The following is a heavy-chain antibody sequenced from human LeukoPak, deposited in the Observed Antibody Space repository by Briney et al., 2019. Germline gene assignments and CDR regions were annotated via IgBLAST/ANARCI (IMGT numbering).Heavy chain of an antibody. V-gene: IGHV1-69*13. J-gene: IGHJ4*02. D-gene: IGHD6-13*01. CDR2: IIPIFGTA. CDR1: GGTFSSYA. Sequence: ASVKVSCKASGGTFSSYAVSWVRQAPGQGLEWMGGIIPIFGTANYAQKFQGRVTITADESTSTAYMELSSLRSEDTAVYYCAGAPAAESEIDYWGQGTLVTVSS. CDR3: AGAPAAESEIDY.